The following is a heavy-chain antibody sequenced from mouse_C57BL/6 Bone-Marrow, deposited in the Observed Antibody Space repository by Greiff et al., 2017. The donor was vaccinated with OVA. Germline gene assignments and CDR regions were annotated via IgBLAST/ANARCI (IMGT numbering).Heavy chain of an antibody. D-gene: IGHD1-1*02. CDR3: AKYGDY. CDR1: GYTFTDYY. CDR2: INPNNGGT. V-gene: IGHV1-26*01. Sequence: EVQLQQSGPELVKPGASVKISCKASGYTFTDYYMNWVKQSHGKSLEWIGDINPNNGGTSYNQKFKGKATLTVDKSSSTAYMELRSLTSEDSAVYYCAKYGDYWGQGTSVTVSS. J-gene: IGHJ4*01.